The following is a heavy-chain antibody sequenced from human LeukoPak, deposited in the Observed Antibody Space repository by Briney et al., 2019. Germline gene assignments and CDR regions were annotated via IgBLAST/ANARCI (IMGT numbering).Heavy chain of an antibody. D-gene: IGHD1-26*01. Sequence: SETLSLTCAVYGGSFSGYYWSWIRQPPGKGLEWIGEINHSGSTNYDPSLKGRVTISVDTSKNQFSLKLSSVTAADTAVYYCARDIVGVTRAFGYWGQGTLATVSS. CDR1: GGSFSGYY. J-gene: IGHJ4*02. V-gene: IGHV4-34*01. CDR3: ARDIVGVTRAFGY. CDR2: INHSGST.